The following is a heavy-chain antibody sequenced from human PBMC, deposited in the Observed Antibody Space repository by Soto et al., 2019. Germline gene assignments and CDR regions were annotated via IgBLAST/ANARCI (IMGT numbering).Heavy chain of an antibody. CDR2: INHSGST. Sequence: QVQLQQWGAGLLKPSETLSLTCAVYGGSFSGYYWSWIRQPPGKGLEWIGEINHSGSTNYSPSLKSRVTISVDTSKNQFSLKLSSVTAADTAVYYCARARRNYYDSSGPPDYWGQGTLVTVSS. D-gene: IGHD3-22*01. V-gene: IGHV4-34*01. J-gene: IGHJ4*02. CDR3: ARARRNYYDSSGPPDY. CDR1: GGSFSGYY.